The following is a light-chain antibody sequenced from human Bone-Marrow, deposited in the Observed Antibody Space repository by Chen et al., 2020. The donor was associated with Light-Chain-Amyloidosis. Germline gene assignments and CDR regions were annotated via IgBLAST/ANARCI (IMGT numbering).Light chain of an antibody. V-gene: IGLV2-11*01. Sequence: QSALTQPRSVSGSPRRSVTLSCTGTSSDVDGYNYASWYQQHPGKATKLMIYDVSKRPSGVTDRFSGSKSGNTASLTISGLQAEDEADYYCCSYAGSYTYVFGTGTKVTVL. CDR2: DVS. J-gene: IGLJ1*01. CDR3: CSYAGSYTYV. CDR1: SSDVDGYNY.